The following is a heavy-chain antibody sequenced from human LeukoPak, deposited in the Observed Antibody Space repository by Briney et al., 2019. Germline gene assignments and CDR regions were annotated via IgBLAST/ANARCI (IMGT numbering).Heavy chain of an antibody. V-gene: IGHV3-23*01. CDR2: ISGSGGST. J-gene: IGHJ5*02. D-gene: IGHD3-3*01. Sequence: PGGSLRLSCAASGFTFSSYAMSWVRQAPGKGLEWVSAISGSGGSTYYAGSVKGRFIISRDNSKNTLYLQMNSLRAEDTAIYYCAKVPRFLEWDSWFDPWGQGTLVTVSS. CDR3: AKVPRFLEWDSWFDP. CDR1: GFTFSSYA.